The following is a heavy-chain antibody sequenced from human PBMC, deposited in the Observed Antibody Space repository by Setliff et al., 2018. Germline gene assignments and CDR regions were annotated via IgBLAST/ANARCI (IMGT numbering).Heavy chain of an antibody. Sequence: PSETLSLTCAVYGGSFSGYYWSWIRQPPGKGLEWIGEINHSGSTKYNPSLKSRVTISVHTTKNQFSLKLSYVTAADTAVYYCARGPKSGSYNDAFDIWGQGTMVTVSS. V-gene: IGHV4-34*01. J-gene: IGHJ3*02. CDR3: ARGPKSGSYNDAFDI. CDR1: GGSFSGYY. CDR2: INHSGST. D-gene: IGHD1-26*01.